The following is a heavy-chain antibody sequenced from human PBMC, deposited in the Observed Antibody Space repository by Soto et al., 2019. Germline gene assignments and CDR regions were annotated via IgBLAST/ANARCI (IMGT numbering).Heavy chain of an antibody. CDR3: ARVITGTTFYYYYGMDV. D-gene: IGHD1-7*01. CDR2: ISAYNGNT. CDR1: GYTFTSYG. J-gene: IGHJ6*02. V-gene: IGHV1-18*01. Sequence: QVQLVQSGAEVKKPGASVKVSCKASGYTFTSYGINWVRQAPGQGLEWMGWISAYNGNTNYAQKLQGRVTMTTDTSTSTAYMELRRLRSDATAVYYCARVITGTTFYYYYGMDVWGQGTTVTVSS.